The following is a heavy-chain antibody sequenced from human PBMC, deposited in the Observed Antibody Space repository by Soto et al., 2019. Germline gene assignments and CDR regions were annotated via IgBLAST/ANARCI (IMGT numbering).Heavy chain of an antibody. CDR2: ISGSGGST. CDR1: GFTFTNYA. CDR3: AKEPRRYCSSTSCERWFDP. V-gene: IGHV3-23*01. Sequence: EVQLLESGGGLVQPWGSLRLSCAASGFTFTNYAMSWVRQAPGKGLEWVSSISGSGGSTYYADSVKGRFTISRDNSKNTLYLQMNSLRAEDTAVYYCAKEPRRYCSSTSCERWFDPWGQGTLVTVSS. J-gene: IGHJ5*02. D-gene: IGHD2-2*01.